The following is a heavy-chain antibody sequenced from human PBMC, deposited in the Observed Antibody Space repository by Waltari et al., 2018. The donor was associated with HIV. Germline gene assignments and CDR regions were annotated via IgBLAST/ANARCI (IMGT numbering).Heavy chain of an antibody. V-gene: IGHV3-74*01. J-gene: IGHJ4*02. CDR1: GFTFSGYW. D-gene: IGHD2-2*01. CDR3: ARHLPANDY. Sequence: EVQLVESGGGLVEPGGSLRLSGVASGFTFSGYWMRWVRQAQGKGLMWVSRINSDGSSTTYADSVKGRFTISRDNAKNTLYLQMNSLRAEDTAVYYCARHLPANDYWGQGTLVTVSS. CDR2: INSDGSST.